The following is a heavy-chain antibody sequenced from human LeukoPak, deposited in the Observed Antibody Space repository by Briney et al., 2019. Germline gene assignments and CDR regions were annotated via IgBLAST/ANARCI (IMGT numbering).Heavy chain of an antibody. CDR3: ASIRDVVVFDY. Sequence: SETLSLTCAAYGGSFSGYYWSWIRQPPGKGQEWIGEINHSGSTNYNPSLKSRVTISVDTSKNQFSLKLSSVTAADTAVYYCASIRDVVVFDYWGQGTLVTVSS. D-gene: IGHD2-15*01. CDR2: INHSGST. CDR1: GGSFSGYY. V-gene: IGHV4-34*01. J-gene: IGHJ4*02.